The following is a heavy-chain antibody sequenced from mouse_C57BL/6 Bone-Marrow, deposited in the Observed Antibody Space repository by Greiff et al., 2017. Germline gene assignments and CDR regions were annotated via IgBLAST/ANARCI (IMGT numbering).Heavy chain of an antibody. J-gene: IGHJ1*03. CDR1: GYTFTSYW. CDR2: IDPSDSYT. V-gene: IGHV1-50*01. Sequence: VQLQQSGAELVKPGASVKLSCKASGYTFTSYWMQWVKQRPGQGLEWIGEIDPSDSYTNYNQKFKGKATLTVDTSSSTAYMQLSSLTSEDSAVYYCARRTTAFDVWGTGTTVTVSS. D-gene: IGHD1-2*01. CDR3: ARRTTAFDV.